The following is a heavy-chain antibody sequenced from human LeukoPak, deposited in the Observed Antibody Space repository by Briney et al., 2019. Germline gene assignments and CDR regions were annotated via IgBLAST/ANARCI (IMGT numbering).Heavy chain of an antibody. D-gene: IGHD6-19*01. V-gene: IGHV4-34*01. CDR3: ARVSSGWYGAFDI. Sequence: SETLSLTCAVYVGSFSGYYSSWIPQPPGKGREWIGEINHSGSTHYNPSLTRRVTISVDTSKNQFSLKLSSVTAADTAVYCWARVSSGWYGAFDIWGQGTMVTVSS. CDR2: INHSGST. J-gene: IGHJ3*02. CDR1: VGSFSGYY.